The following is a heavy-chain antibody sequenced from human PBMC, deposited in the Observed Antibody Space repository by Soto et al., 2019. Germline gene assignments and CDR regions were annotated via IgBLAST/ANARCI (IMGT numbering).Heavy chain of an antibody. CDR2: ISSSSSTI. J-gene: IGHJ5*02. Sequence: EVQLVESGGGLVQPRGSLRLSCAASGFSFSSYSMNWVRQAPGKGLEWVSYISSSSSTIYYADSVKGRFTISRDNAKNSLYLQMNSLRAEDTAVYYCARHPERIAEIGWFDPWGQVTLVTVSS. CDR1: GFSFSSYS. CDR3: ARHPERIAEIGWFDP. D-gene: IGHD6-13*01. V-gene: IGHV3-48*01.